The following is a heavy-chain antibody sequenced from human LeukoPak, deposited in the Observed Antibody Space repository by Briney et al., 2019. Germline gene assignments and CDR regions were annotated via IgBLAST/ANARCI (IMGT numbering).Heavy chain of an antibody. CDR2: ISGSGGST. D-gene: IGHD3-10*01. V-gene: IGHV3-23*01. J-gene: IGHJ4*02. CDR1: GFTFSAYA. Sequence: GGSLRLSCAATGFTFSAYAMSWVRQAPGKGLEWVSAISGSGGSTYYADSVKGRFTISRDNSKNTLYLQMNSLRAEDTAVYYCAKDRNPQLLWLGELFLDYFDYWGQGTLVTVSS. CDR3: AKDRNPQLLWLGELFLDYFDY.